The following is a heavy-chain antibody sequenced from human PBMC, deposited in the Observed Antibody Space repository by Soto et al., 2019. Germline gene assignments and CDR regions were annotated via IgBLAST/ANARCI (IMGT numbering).Heavy chain of an antibody. V-gene: IGHV1-46*01. CDR2: INPSGGST. J-gene: IGHJ4*02. Sequence: ASVKVSCKASGYTFSRYYIHWVRQAPGQGLEWMGIINPSGGSTSHAQKFQGRVTMTRDTSTSTVYMELSSLRSEDTAVYYCARGIIGGATDFDYWGQGTLVTVSP. CDR3: ARGIIGGATDFDY. D-gene: IGHD1-26*01. CDR1: GYTFSRYY.